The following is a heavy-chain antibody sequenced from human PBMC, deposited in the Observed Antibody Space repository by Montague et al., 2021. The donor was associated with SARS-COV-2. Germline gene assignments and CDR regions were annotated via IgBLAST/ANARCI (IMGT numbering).Heavy chain of an antibody. D-gene: IGHD1-26*01. CDR1: GGSISSGNYY. Sequence: TLPLTCTVSGGSISSGNYYWSWIRPPAGKGLEWFGHIYTSGSTNYNPSLKSRVTISVPTSNNQFSLKLSSVTAADTAVYYCARESGSPTYFFYYGVDVWGQGTTVTVSS. V-gene: IGHV4-61*09. CDR3: ARESGSPTYFFYYGVDV. CDR2: IYTSGST. J-gene: IGHJ6*02.